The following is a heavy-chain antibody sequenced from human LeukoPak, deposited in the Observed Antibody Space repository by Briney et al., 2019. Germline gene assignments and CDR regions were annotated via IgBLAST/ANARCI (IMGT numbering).Heavy chain of an antibody. Sequence: SETLSLTCTVSGGSISSYYWSWIRQPPGKGLEWIGYIYYSGSTNYNPSLKSRVTISVDTSKNQFSLKLSSVTAADTAVYYCARVGTYGSGSYLSWLDYWGQGTLDTVSS. CDR1: GGSISSYY. V-gene: IGHV4-59*01. CDR2: IYYSGST. J-gene: IGHJ4*02. CDR3: ARVGTYGSGSYLSWLDY. D-gene: IGHD3-10*01.